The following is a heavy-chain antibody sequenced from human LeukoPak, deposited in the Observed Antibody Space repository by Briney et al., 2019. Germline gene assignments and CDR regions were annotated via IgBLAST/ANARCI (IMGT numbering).Heavy chain of an antibody. J-gene: IGHJ4*02. Sequence: SETLSLTCTVSGGSISSYYWSWIRQPPGKGPEWIGYIYYSGSTNYNPSLKSRVTISVDTSKNQFSLKVSSVTAADTAVYYCARGDYYGSGSYFDYWGQGTLVTVSS. CDR1: GGSISSYY. D-gene: IGHD3-10*01. CDR3: ARGDYYGSGSYFDY. V-gene: IGHV4-59*01. CDR2: IYYSGST.